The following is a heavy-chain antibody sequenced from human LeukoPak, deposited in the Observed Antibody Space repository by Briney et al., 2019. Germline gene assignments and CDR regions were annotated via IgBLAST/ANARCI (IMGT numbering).Heavy chain of an antibody. J-gene: IGHJ5*02. CDR2: ISYDGSNK. V-gene: IGHV3-30*18. CDR3: AKAQALTGRNLFDP. Sequence: GGSLRLSCAASGFTFSSYGMHWVRQAPGKGLEWVAVISYDGSNKYYADSVKGRFTISRDNSKNTLYLQLDSLRTEDTAMYFCAKAQALTGRNLFDPWGQGTLVTVSS. CDR1: GFTFSSYG. D-gene: IGHD7-27*01.